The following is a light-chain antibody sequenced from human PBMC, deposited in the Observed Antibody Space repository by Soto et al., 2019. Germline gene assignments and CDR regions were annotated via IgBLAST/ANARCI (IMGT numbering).Light chain of an antibody. CDR2: RTS. CDR3: QQYNNWPRAT. CDR1: QSISSN. V-gene: IGKV3-15*01. Sequence: EIVMTQSPATLSVSPGERATLSCRASQSISSNLAWYQQKPGQAPRLLMFRTSSRATGFPARFSGSGSGTEFNLTISSLQSEDFGVYYCQQYNNWPRATFGGATKVESK. J-gene: IGKJ4*01.